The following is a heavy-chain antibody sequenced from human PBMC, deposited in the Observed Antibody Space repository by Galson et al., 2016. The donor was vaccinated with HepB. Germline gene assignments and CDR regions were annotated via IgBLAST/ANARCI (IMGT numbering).Heavy chain of an antibody. CDR3: SRASIVGATSGFDF. CDR2: SLSDGSHK. D-gene: IGHD1-26*01. Sequence: LRLSCAASAFTFCSYAMLCVRQPPGKGLVWVAISLSDGSHKFYSASVRSRFTISRDDSNNTLYLQMNSLIAEDTSVYSCSRASIVGATSGFDFWGQGTLVTVSS. J-gene: IGHJ4*02. CDR1: AFTFCSYA. V-gene: IGHV3-30*04.